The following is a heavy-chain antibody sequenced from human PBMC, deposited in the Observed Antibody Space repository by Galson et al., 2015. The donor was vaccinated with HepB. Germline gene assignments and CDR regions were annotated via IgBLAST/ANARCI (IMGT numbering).Heavy chain of an antibody. D-gene: IGHD3-22*01. Sequence: SVKVSCKASGYTFTSYYMHWVRQAPGQGLEWMGIINPSGGSTSHAQKFQGRVTMTRDTSTSTVYMELSRLRSDDTAVYYCARALTYYYDSSGYYHYDYWGQGTLVTVSS. CDR2: INPSGGST. V-gene: IGHV1-46*01. CDR3: ARALTYYYDSSGYYHYDY. J-gene: IGHJ4*02. CDR1: GYTFTSYY.